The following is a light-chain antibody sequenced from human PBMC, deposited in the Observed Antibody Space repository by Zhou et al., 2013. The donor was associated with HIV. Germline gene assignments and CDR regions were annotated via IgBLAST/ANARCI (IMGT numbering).Light chain of an antibody. CDR2: KAS. Sequence: DIQMTQSPSTLSASVGDRVTITCRASQSINSWLAWYQQKPGKAPKLLIYKASSLESGVPSRFSGSASGTEFTLTISSLQPDDFATYYCQQYNIDSWTFGQGTKVEIK. J-gene: IGKJ1*01. CDR1: QSINSW. V-gene: IGKV1-5*03. CDR3: QQYNIDSWT.